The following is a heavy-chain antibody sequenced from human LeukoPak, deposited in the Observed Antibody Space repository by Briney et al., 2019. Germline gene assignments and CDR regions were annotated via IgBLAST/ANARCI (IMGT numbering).Heavy chain of an antibody. J-gene: IGHJ6*03. D-gene: IGHD2-15*01. CDR1: GGPISSGDQN. CDR2: IEDSGRS. V-gene: IGHV4-39*07. Sequence: SETLSLTRVVSGGPISSGDQNWAWVRQPPGNGLEWIGSIEDSGRSYYNRPLKSRATISVDTSNNQFSLNLTSVTAADTDVYYCARDLGGYPWFMDVWGKGTTVIVSS. CDR3: ARDLGGYPWFMDV.